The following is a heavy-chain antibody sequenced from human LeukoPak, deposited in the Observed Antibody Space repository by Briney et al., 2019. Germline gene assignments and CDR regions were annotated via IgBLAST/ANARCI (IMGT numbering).Heavy chain of an antibody. CDR2: MYYRGTT. Sequence: SETLSLTCSVSGGSISSSSYHWGWIRQSPGKGLEWIGSMYYRGTTYENSSLKSRLTLSIDTSNNQFSLKLTSVTAAHTAVYFCAREYSRSVVAGSRPDLWGQGLLVTVSS. J-gene: IGHJ4*02. CDR3: AREYSRSVVAGSRPDL. CDR1: GGSISSSSYH. D-gene: IGHD2-21*01. V-gene: IGHV4-39*02.